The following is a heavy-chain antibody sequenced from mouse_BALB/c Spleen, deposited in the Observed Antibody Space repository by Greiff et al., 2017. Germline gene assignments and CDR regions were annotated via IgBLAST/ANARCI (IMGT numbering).Heavy chain of an antibody. Sequence: VQLVESGPGLVAPSQSLSITCTVSGFSLTGYGVNWVRQPPGKGLEWLGMIWGDGSTDYNSALKSRLSISKDNSKSQVFLKMNSLQTDDTARYYCARDRYYRYDYYAMDYWGQGTSVTVSS. J-gene: IGHJ4*01. V-gene: IGHV2-6-7*01. CDR3: ARDRYYRYDYYAMDY. CDR2: IWGDGST. CDR1: GFSLTGYG. D-gene: IGHD2-14*01.